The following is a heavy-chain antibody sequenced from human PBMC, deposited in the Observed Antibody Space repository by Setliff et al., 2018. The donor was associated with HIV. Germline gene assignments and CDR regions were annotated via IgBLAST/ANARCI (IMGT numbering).Heavy chain of an antibody. Sequence: PSETLSLTCTVSGGSISGYYWCWVRQPAGKGLEWIGRLYTSWSPNYNPSLKSRITMSVDTSRNQFSLTLSSVTAADTAVYYCARGTGSYGSDYWGQGNLGTVAS. CDR2: LYTSWSP. D-gene: IGHD5-18*01. J-gene: IGHJ4*02. CDR3: ARGTGSYGSDY. CDR1: GGSISGYY. V-gene: IGHV4-4*07.